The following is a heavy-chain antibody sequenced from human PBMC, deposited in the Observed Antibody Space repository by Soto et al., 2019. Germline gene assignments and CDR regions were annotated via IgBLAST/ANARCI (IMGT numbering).Heavy chain of an antibody. D-gene: IGHD6-19*01. CDR3: ARDLAAGLVDY. J-gene: IGHJ4*02. Sequence: QVQLVQSGAEMKKPGASVKVSCKASGYTFTSYGISWVRQAPGQGLEWMGWFSAYNGNTNYAQMLQVRVTMTTDTSTSTAYMELRSLTSDDTAVYYCARDLAAGLVDYWGQGTLVTVSS. CDR2: FSAYNGNT. CDR1: GYTFTSYG. V-gene: IGHV1-18*01.